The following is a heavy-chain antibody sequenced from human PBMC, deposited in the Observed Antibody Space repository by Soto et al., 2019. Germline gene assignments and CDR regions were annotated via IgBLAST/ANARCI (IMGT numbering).Heavy chain of an antibody. Sequence: QVQLQESGPGLVKPSETLSLTCTVSGGSISSYYWSWIRQPPGKGLEWIGYIYYSGSTNYNPSLKSRGTISVDTSKNQFSLKLSSVTAADTAVYYCARASYDFWSGYYVDYWGQGTLVTVSS. CDR3: ARASYDFWSGYYVDY. CDR1: GGSISSYY. CDR2: IYYSGST. V-gene: IGHV4-59*01. J-gene: IGHJ4*02. D-gene: IGHD3-3*01.